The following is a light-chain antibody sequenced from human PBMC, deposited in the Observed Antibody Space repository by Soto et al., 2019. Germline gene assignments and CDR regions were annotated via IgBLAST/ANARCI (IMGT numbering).Light chain of an antibody. CDR1: QSVGIY. J-gene: IGKJ5*01. CDR2: DAS. Sequence: EIVLTQSPATLSLSPGERATLSCRASQSVGIYLGWYQQRPGQAPRLLIYDASKRAAGIPARFSGSGSGTDFTLTINSLEPEDFAVYYCQHRSTLPRAFGQGTRLEIK. V-gene: IGKV3-11*01. CDR3: QHRSTLPRA.